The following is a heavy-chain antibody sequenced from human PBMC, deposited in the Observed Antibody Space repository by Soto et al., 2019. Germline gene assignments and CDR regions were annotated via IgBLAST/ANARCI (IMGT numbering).Heavy chain of an antibody. CDR1: GGSFSGYY. D-gene: IGHD3-10*02. J-gene: IGHJ4*02. CDR2: ITHSGST. Sequence: PSETLSLTCAAYGGSFSGYYWTWIRQPPGKGLEWIGEITHSGSTNYNPSLKSRVTISVDTSKNQLSLNLNSVTAADTAVYYCARSSVRGWSYWGQGTLVTVSS. V-gene: IGHV4-34*01. CDR3: ARSSVRGWSY.